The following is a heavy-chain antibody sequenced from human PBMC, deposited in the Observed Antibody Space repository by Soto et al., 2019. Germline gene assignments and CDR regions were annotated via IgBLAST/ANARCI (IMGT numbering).Heavy chain of an antibody. CDR3: ARGGDSRSYYYYGTDV. CDR2: IIPIFGTA. CDR1: GGTFSSYA. Sequence: SVKVSCKASGGTFSSYAISWVRQAPGQGLEWMGGIIPIFGTANYAQKFQGRVTITADESTSTAYMELSSLRSEDTAVYYCARGGDSRSYYYYGTDVWGQGTTVTVSS. J-gene: IGHJ6*02. V-gene: IGHV1-69*13. D-gene: IGHD6-6*01.